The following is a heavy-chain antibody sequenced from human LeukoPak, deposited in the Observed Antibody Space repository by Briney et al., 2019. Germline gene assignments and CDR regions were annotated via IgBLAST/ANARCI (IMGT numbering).Heavy chain of an antibody. Sequence: SETLSLTCTVSGGSISSYYWSWIRQPAGKGLEWIGRIYTSGSTNYNPSLKSRVTMSVDTSKNQFSLKLSSVTAADTAVYSGARVFQDSGGERVSNGSAPGGQEPLVTVSS. CDR2: IYTSGST. V-gene: IGHV4-4*07. CDR1: GGSISSYY. D-gene: IGHD2-15*01. J-gene: IGHJ5*02. CDR3: ARVFQDSGGERVSNGSAP.